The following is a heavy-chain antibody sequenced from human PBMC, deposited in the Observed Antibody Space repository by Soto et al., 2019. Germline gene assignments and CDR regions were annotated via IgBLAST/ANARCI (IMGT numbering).Heavy chain of an antibody. V-gene: IGHV3-30-3*01. D-gene: IGHD6-6*01. CDR3: ARPYHKLVTYYFDY. CDR1: GFTFSSYA. CDR2: ISYDGSNK. Sequence: QVQLVESGGGVVQPGRSLRLSCAASGFTFSSYAMHWVRQAPGKGLEWVAVISYDGSNKYYADSVKGRFTISRDNSKNTLYLQMNSLRAEDTAVYYCARPYHKLVTYYFDYCGQGTLVTVSS. J-gene: IGHJ4*02.